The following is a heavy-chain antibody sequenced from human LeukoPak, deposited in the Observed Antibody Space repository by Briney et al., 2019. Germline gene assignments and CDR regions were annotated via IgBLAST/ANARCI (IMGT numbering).Heavy chain of an antibody. CDR1: GFTFSSYG. J-gene: IGHJ6*02. V-gene: IGHV3-30*18. CDR2: ISYDGSKK. D-gene: IGHD2-8*01. Sequence: GGSLRLSCAASGFTFSSYGMHWVRQPQGEGLEWVAVISYDGSKKSSAESVKGRFAISRDISKHTLYLQMNSLRAEDTAVYYCPKAPKPYCTNGICYGDDNYYGMDVWGQGTTVTVSS. CDR3: PKAPKPYCTNGICYGDDNYYGMDV.